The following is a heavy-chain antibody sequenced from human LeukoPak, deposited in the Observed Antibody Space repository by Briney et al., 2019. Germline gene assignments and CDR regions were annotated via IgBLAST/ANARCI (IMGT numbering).Heavy chain of an antibody. J-gene: IGHJ4*02. V-gene: IGHV1-8*01. CDR3: ARVTGSIDY. Sequence: ASVKVSCKASGYTFTNYDINWVRQATGQGLEWMGWMNPESGYTGYAQKFQGRVTMTRDTSISTAYMDLGSLRSEDTAVYYCARVTGSIDYWGQGTLVTVSS. CDR1: GYTFTNYD. D-gene: IGHD1-26*01. CDR2: MNPESGYT.